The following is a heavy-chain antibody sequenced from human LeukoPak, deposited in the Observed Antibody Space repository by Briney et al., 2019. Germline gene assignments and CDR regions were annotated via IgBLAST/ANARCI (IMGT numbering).Heavy chain of an antibody. CDR1: GYSISSGYY. J-gene: IGHJ4*02. CDR2: FYHSGST. CDR3: ARQGKN. Sequence: SETLSLTCTVSGYSISSGYYWGWIRQPPGKGLEWIGSFYHSGSTYYNPSLKSRVTISVDTSKNQFSLKLSSVTAADTAVYYCARQGKNWGQGTLVTVSS. V-gene: IGHV4-38-2*02.